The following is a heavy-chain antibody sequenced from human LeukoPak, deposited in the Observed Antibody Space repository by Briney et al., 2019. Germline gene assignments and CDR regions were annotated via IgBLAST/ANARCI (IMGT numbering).Heavy chain of an antibody. Sequence: GGSLRLSCAASGFTFSSYWMNWVRQAPGKGLEWVANIKKDGSEQNYADSVKGRFTISRDNAKNSLYLQMNSLRPEDTAVYYCAAVGGLGGFGAFDIWGQGTMVTVSS. V-gene: IGHV3-7*01. CDR1: GFTFSSYW. CDR2: IKKDGSEQ. CDR3: AAVGGLGGFGAFDI. D-gene: IGHD3-16*01. J-gene: IGHJ3*02.